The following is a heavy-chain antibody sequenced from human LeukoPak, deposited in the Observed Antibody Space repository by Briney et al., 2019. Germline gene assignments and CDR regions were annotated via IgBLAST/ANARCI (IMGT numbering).Heavy chain of an antibody. CDR2: ISPSNGGS. CDR1: GYTLTDYY. J-gene: IGHJ6*03. CDR3: AGNWNQNYYYYYYVDV. Sequence: ASVRISCKASGYTLTDYYIHWVRQAPGQALEWMGRISPSNGGSNYAQKFQDRVTMTRDKSISTAYMELTRLRSDDTAVYYCAGNWNQNYYYYYYVDVWGKGTTVTVSS. D-gene: IGHD1-1*01. V-gene: IGHV1-2*06.